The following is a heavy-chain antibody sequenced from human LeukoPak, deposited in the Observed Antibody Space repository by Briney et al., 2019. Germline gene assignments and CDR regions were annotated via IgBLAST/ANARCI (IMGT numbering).Heavy chain of an antibody. Sequence: GASVKVSCKASEYTFTGYYMHWVRQAPGQGLEWMGWINPNSGGTNYAQKFQGRVTMTRDTSISTAYMELSRLRSDDTAVYYCARVRTVNSSLYYYYYGMDVWGQGTTVTVSS. J-gene: IGHJ6*02. CDR3: ARVRTVNSSLYYYYYGMDV. CDR1: EYTFTGYY. CDR2: INPNSGGT. D-gene: IGHD4-11*01. V-gene: IGHV1-2*02.